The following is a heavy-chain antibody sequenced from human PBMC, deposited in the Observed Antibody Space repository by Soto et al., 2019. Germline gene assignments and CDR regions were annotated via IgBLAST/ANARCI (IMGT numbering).Heavy chain of an antibody. Sequence: QLQLQESGPGLVKPSETLSLTCIVSGGSVSSSNYYWGWVRQSPGKGLEWIGSIYYSGNTYYNPSHESRGTISVDKSNNEFSLKVISVTAADTAVYYCARLEGLATISYYFDFWGQGSLVTVSS. D-gene: IGHD3-9*01. V-gene: IGHV4-39*01. J-gene: IGHJ4*02. CDR1: GGSVSSSNYY. CDR3: ARLEGLATISYYFDF. CDR2: IYYSGNT.